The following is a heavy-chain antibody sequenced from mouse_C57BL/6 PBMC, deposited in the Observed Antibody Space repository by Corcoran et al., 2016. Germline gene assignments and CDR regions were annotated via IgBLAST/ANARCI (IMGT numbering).Heavy chain of an antibody. Sequence: DVQLQESGPGLVKPSQSLSLTCSVTGYSITSGYYWNWIRQFPGNKLEWMGYISYDGSNNYNPSLKNRISITRDTSKNQLFLKLNSVTTEDTATYYCARLLTGYFDYWGQGTTLTVSS. CDR1: GYSITSGYY. D-gene: IGHD4-1*01. J-gene: IGHJ2*01. V-gene: IGHV3-6*01. CDR3: ARLLTGYFDY. CDR2: ISYDGSN.